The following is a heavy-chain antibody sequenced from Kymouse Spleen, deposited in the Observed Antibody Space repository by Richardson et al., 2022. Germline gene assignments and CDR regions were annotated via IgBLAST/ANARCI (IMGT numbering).Heavy chain of an antibody. CDR1: GGSISSGGYY. Sequence: QVQLQESGPGLVKPSQTLSLTCTVSGGSISSGGYYWSWIRQHPGKGLEWIGYIYYSGSTYYNPSLKSRVTISVDTSKNQFSLKLSSVTAADTAVYYCAREGSSGWYPHWYFDLWGRGTLVTVSS. CDR3: AREGSSGWYPHWYFDL. CDR2: IYYSGST. V-gene: IGHV4-31*03. D-gene: IGHD6-19*01. J-gene: IGHJ2*01.